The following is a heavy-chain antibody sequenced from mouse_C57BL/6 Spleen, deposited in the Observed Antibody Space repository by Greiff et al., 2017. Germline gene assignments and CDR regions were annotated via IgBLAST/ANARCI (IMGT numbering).Heavy chain of an antibody. Sequence: VQLQQSGPELVKPGASVKISCKASGYAFSSSWMNWVKQRPGKVLEWIGRLYPGYGETNNDGEFKGKATLTAEESSSTAYMQLSSLTSEDSAVYLCARGGTEDYWGQGTTLTVSS. J-gene: IGHJ2*01. V-gene: IGHV1-82*01. CDR3: ARGGTEDY. D-gene: IGHD3-3*01. CDR2: LYPGYGET. CDR1: GYAFSSSW.